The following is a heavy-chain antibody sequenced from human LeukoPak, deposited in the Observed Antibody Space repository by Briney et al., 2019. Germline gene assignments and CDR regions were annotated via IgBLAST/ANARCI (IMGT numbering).Heavy chain of an antibody. CDR3: VRDWGYDSSGYWQKYFDT. J-gene: IGHJ4*02. V-gene: IGHV3-74*01. CDR1: GFTFSSYE. Sequence: PGGTLRLSCAAYGFTFSSYEMNWVRQAPGKGLVWVSRINHDGSSKNYADSVKGRFTISRDNAKNTVYLQMNSLRAEDTGVYYCVRDWGYDSSGYWQKYFDTWGQGTLVTVSS. D-gene: IGHD3-22*01. CDR2: INHDGSSK.